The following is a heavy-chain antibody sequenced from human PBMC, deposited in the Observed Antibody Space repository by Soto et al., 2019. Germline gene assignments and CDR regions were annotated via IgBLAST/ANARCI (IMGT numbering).Heavy chain of an antibody. D-gene: IGHD6-19*01. CDR2: ISGGGSTT. CDR3: AKARKYSSPYDS. J-gene: IGHJ5*01. Sequence: EVQLLESGGGLVQPGGSLRLSCVTSGFMFGSYAMNWVRQAPGKGLEWVSVISGGGSTTNYADSVRGRFTTSRDSSTDTVYLQMYSLRVEDTAVYYCAKARKYSSPYDSWGQGTLVTVSS. V-gene: IGHV3-23*01. CDR1: GFMFGSYA.